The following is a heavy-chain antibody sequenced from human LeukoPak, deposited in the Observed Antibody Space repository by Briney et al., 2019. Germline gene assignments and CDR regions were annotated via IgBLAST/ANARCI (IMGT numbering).Heavy chain of an antibody. V-gene: IGHV4-34*01. D-gene: IGHD6-13*01. CDR2: LYHSGST. CDR1: GGSFSGYY. CDR3: ARGRYLTTLGGAAAGFLDS. J-gene: IGHJ4*02. Sequence: SETLSLTCGVNGGSFSGYYWHWIRHTPGKGLEWIGELYHSGSTNYNPSLKRRVTISVDTSQKQFSLRLTSVTAADTAVYYCARGRYLTTLGGAAAGFLDSWGQGTLVTVSS.